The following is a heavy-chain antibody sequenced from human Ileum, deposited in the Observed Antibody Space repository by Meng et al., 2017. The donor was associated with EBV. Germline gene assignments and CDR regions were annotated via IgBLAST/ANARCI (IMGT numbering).Heavy chain of an antibody. J-gene: IGHJ4*02. D-gene: IGHD2-8*01. CDR1: GYAISNERW. CDR2: IHHTRGT. Sequence: QVQLVEPGPGGVGAAATLALSFTVAGYAISNERWWCWVRPPPGKVVEWIGEIHHTRGTNYNPSLQSRVIISVDKSNNNYSLRLSAVTAADTAVYYCASNGAFSLDHWGQGTLVTVSS. V-gene: IGHV4-4*02. CDR3: ASNGAFSLDH.